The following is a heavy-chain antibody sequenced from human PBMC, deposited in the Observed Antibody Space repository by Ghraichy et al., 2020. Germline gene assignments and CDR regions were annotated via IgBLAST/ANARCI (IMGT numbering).Heavy chain of an antibody. CDR3: ARDGGPEHYYDSSGYSPGFDY. CDR1: GFTFSSYW. V-gene: IGHV3-7*03. J-gene: IGHJ4*02. Sequence: GESLNISCAASGFTFSSYWMSWVRQAPGKGLEWVANIKQDGSEKYYVDSVKGRFTISRDNAKNSLYLQMNSLRAEDTAVYYCARDGGPEHYYDSSGYSPGFDYWGQGTLVTVSS. CDR2: IKQDGSEK. D-gene: IGHD3-22*01.